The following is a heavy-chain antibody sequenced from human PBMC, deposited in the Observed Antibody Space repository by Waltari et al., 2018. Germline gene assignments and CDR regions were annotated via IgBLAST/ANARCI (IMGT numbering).Heavy chain of an antibody. V-gene: IGHV4-34*01. CDR1: GGSFSGYY. Sequence: QVQLQQWGAGLLKPSETLSLTCAVYGGSFSGYYWSWIRQPPGKGLEWIGEINHSGSTNYNPSLKSRVTISVDTSKNQFSLKLSSVTAADTAVYYCAREGGKTPGIADSWGYWGQGTLVTVSS. D-gene: IGHD6-13*01. CDR3: AREGGKTPGIADSWGY. J-gene: IGHJ4*02. CDR2: INHSGST.